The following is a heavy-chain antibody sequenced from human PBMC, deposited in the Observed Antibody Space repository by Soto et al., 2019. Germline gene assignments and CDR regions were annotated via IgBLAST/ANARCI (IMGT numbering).Heavy chain of an antibody. D-gene: IGHD6-13*01. CDR1: GFTFSSYA. J-gene: IGHJ4*02. CDR3: AKLLTLYSSSWAY. CDR2: ISGSGGST. Sequence: PGGSLSLSCAASGFTFSSYAMSWVRQAPGKGLEWVSAISGSGGSTYYADSVKGRFTISRDNSKNTLYLQMNSLRAEDTAVYYCAKLLTLYSSSWAYWGQGTLVTVYS. V-gene: IGHV3-23*01.